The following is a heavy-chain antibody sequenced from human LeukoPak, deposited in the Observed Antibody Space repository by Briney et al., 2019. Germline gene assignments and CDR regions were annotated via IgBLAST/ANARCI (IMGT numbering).Heavy chain of an antibody. V-gene: IGHV4-61*02. J-gene: IGHJ4*02. CDR2: IYTTGNT. CDR1: GGFISSDDYY. Sequence: SQTLSLTCTESGGFISSDDYYWNWIRQPAGRGLEWIGRIYTTGNTMYNPSLESRVSMSIDTSKNQVSLKVKSVTSADTAVYYCARGGTLFTFFDSWGQGTLVTVSS. CDR3: ARGGTLFTFFDS.